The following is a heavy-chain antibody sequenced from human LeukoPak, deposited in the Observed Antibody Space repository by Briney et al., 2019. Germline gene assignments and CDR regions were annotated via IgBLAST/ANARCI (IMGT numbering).Heavy chain of an antibody. CDR2: VSYTGRT. CDR1: GGSLSGHY. Sequence: PSETLSLTCTVSGGSLSGHYWSWIRQPPGKRLEWIGYVSYTGRTKYNPSLQSRVTISVDTSSNQVSLKLRSVTAADTAVYYCARLDCSADACYNYWGLGSLFTVSS. J-gene: IGHJ4*02. V-gene: IGHV4-59*08. D-gene: IGHD2-15*01. CDR3: ARLDCSADACYNY.